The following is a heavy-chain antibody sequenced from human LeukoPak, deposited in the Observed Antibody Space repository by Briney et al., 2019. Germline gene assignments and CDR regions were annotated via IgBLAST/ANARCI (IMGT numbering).Heavy chain of an antibody. J-gene: IGHJ3*02. V-gene: IGHV5-51*01. CDR1: GYSFTSYW. Sequence: GESLKISCKGSGYSFTSYWIGWVRQMPGKGLEWMGIIYPGDSDTRYSPSFQGQVTISADKSISTAYLQWSSLKASDTAMYYCATLDIVVVPAAGDAFDIWGQGTMVTVSS. CDR3: ATLDIVVVPAAGDAFDI. D-gene: IGHD2-2*03. CDR2: IYPGDSDT.